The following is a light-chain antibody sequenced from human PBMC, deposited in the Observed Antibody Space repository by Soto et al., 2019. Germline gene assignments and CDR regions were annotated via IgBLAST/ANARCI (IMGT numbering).Light chain of an antibody. CDR1: SSNIGAGYS. CDR2: GDS. J-gene: IGLJ3*02. Sequence: SVLTQPPSVSGAPGQRVTISCTGGSSNIGAGYSVHWYQQLPGTAPKLLVYGDSRPPGVPDRFSGAKSGTSASLAITGLQAGDEASYYCQTYDTSLDGWVFGGGTKLTVL. CDR3: QTYDTSLDGWV. V-gene: IGLV1-40*01.